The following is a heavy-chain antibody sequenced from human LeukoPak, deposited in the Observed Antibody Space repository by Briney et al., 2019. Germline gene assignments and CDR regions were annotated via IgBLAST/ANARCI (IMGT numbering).Heavy chain of an antibody. Sequence: GGSLRLSCAASGFTFSSYSMNWVRQVPGKGLEWVSSISSSSYIYYADSVKGRFTISRDNAKNSLYLQMNSLRAEDTAVYYCARDGVIAAAGYYYYGMDVWGQGTTVTVSS. D-gene: IGHD6-13*01. J-gene: IGHJ6*02. CDR1: GFTFSSYS. CDR3: ARDGVIAAAGYYYYGMDV. V-gene: IGHV3-21*01. CDR2: ISSSSYI.